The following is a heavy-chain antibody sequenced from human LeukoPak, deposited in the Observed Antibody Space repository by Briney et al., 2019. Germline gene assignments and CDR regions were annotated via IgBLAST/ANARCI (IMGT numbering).Heavy chain of an antibody. Sequence: GESLKISCKGSGYSFTSYWIGWVRQMPGKGLEWMGIIYPGDSDTRYSPSFQGQVTISADKSIRTAYLQWSSLKASDTAMYYCARSFYGGNSGYYYYYMDVWGKGTTVTVSS. CDR3: ARSFYGGNSGYYYYYMDV. D-gene: IGHD4-23*01. J-gene: IGHJ6*03. CDR2: IYPGDSDT. CDR1: GYSFTSYW. V-gene: IGHV5-51*01.